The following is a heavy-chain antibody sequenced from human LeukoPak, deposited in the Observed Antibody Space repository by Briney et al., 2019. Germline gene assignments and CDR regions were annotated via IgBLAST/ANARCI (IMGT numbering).Heavy chain of an antibody. J-gene: IGHJ4*02. CDR2: ISGSSSYI. CDR3: CSGDIVATRNDY. V-gene: IGHV3-21*01. Sequence: KTGGSLRLSCAASGFTFSSYSMNWVRQAPGKGLEWVSSISGSSSYIYYADSVKGRFTISRDNAKNSLYLQMNSLRAEDTAVYYCCSGDIVATRNDYWGQGTLVTVSS. D-gene: IGHD5-12*01. CDR1: GFTFSSYS.